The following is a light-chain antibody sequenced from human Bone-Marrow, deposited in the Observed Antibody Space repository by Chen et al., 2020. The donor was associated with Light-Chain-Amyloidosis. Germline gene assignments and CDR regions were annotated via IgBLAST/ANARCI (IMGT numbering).Light chain of an antibody. CDR1: SSDVGGYNY. V-gene: IGLV2-14*01. Sequence: QSALTQPASVSGSPGQSLTLSCTGTSSDVGGYNYVSWYQQNPGKAPKLMIYDVSNRPSGVSNRFSGSKSGNTASLTISGLQAEDEADYYCSSYTSSSTPVVFGGGTKLTVL. CDR2: DVS. CDR3: SSYTSSSTPVV. J-gene: IGLJ2*01.